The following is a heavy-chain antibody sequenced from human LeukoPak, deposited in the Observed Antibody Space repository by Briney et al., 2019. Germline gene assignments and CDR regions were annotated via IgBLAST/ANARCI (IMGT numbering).Heavy chain of an antibody. V-gene: IGHV3-33*01. CDR3: ARIGAGSSRDY. J-gene: IGHJ4*02. D-gene: IGHD6-13*01. Sequence: PGRSLRLSCAASGFTFSSYGMHWVRQAPGKGLEWVAVIWYDGSNKFYADSVKGRFTISRDNSKSTLYLQMNSLRAEDTAVYYCARIGAGSSRDYWGQGTLVTVSS. CDR1: GFTFSSYG. CDR2: IWYDGSNK.